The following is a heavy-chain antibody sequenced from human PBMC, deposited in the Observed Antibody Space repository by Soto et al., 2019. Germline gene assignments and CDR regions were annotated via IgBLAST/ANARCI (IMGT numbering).Heavy chain of an antibody. D-gene: IGHD6-6*01. CDR1: GGSISSYY. Sequence: QVQLQESGPGLVKPSETLSLTCTVSGGSISSYYWSWIRQPPGKGLEWIGYIYDSGSTNYNPSLKGRVTISVDTSKNLFSLKLSSVTAADTAVYYCARNDYTSSSFDYYYYYYMDVWGKGITVTVSS. J-gene: IGHJ6*03. V-gene: IGHV4-59*01. CDR2: IYDSGST. CDR3: ARNDYTSSSFDYYYYYYMDV.